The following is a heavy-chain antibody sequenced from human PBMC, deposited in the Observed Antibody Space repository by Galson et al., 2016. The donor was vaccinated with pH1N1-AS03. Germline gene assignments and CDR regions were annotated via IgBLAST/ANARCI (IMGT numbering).Heavy chain of an antibody. CDR2: IHPIFGTP. CDR1: GGTFGNYA. V-gene: IGHV1-69*13. Sequence: SVKVSCKASGGTFGNYAISWVRQAPGQGLEWMGGIHPIFGTPSYAQKFQGRLTVTADDSTSAAYMELRRLTSEDTAIYYCARDRHYDSSGRYFYESEHWGQGTLVIVSS. J-gene: IGHJ4*02. D-gene: IGHD3-22*01. CDR3: ARDRHYDSSGRYFYESEH.